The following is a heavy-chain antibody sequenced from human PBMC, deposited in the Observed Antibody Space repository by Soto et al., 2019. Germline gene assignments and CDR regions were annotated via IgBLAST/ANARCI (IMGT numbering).Heavy chain of an antibody. Sequence: GASVKVSCKASGYTFTSYDINWVRQATGQGLEWMGWMNPNSGNTGYAQKFQGRVTMTRNTSISTAYMELSGLRSEDTAVYYCARLGYCSSTSCYNYWFDPWGQGTLVTVSS. CDR3: ARLGYCSSTSCYNYWFDP. CDR2: MNPNSGNT. CDR1: GYTFTSYD. J-gene: IGHJ5*02. V-gene: IGHV1-8*01. D-gene: IGHD2-2*02.